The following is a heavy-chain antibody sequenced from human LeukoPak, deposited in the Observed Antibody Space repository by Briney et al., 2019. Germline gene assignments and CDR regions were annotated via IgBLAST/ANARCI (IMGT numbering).Heavy chain of an antibody. CDR1: GGSINSYY. Sequence: SETLSLTCTVSGGSINSYYWTWIRQPPGKGLEWIGNIYNSGNTNYNPSLKSRVTISVDTSKNQFSLKLSSVTAADTAVYYCARRTVTTIWHWGQGTLVTVSS. J-gene: IGHJ4*02. CDR3: ARRTVTTIWH. D-gene: IGHD4-17*01. V-gene: IGHV4-59*08. CDR2: IYNSGNT.